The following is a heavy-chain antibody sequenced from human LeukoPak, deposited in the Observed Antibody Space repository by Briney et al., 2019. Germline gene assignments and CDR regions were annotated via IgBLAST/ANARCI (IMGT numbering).Heavy chain of an antibody. V-gene: IGHV4-39*01. D-gene: IGHD3-22*01. CDR3: ASHHYYDSR. CDR2: IFYSGST. Sequence: PSETLSLTCTVSGVSISSSSYYWGWIRQPPGEGLEWIGSIFYSGSTYYNPSLKSRVTISVDTSKNQFSLNLSSVTAADTAVYYCASHHYYDSRWGQGTLVTVSS. J-gene: IGHJ4*02. CDR1: GVSISSSSYY.